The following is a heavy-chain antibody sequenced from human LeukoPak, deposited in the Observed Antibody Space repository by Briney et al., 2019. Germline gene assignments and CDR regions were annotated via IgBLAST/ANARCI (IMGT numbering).Heavy chain of an antibody. Sequence: SETLSLTCTVSGYSISSGYYWSWIRQPAGKGLEWIGRIYTSGSTNYNPSLKSRVTISVDTSKNQFSLKLSSVTAADTAVYYCAVDYGDRDYWGQGTLVTVSS. CDR3: AVDYGDRDY. D-gene: IGHD4-17*01. CDR2: IYTSGST. J-gene: IGHJ4*02. V-gene: IGHV4-61*02. CDR1: GYSISSGYY.